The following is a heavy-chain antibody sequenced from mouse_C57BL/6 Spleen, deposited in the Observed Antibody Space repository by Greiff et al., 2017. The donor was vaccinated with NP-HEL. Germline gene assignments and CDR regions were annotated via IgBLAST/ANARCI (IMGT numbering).Heavy chain of an antibody. CDR2: ISDGGSYT. J-gene: IGHJ1*03. V-gene: IGHV5-4*01. D-gene: IGHD1-1*01. Sequence: EVKLMESGGGLVKPGGSLKLSCAASGFTFSSYAMSWVRQTPEKRLEWVATISDGGSYTYYPDNVKGRFTISRDNAKNNLYLQMSHLKSEDTAMYYCARDSLDCSSYVGYFDVWGTGTTVTVSS. CDR3: ARDSLDCSSYVGYFDV. CDR1: GFTFSSYA.